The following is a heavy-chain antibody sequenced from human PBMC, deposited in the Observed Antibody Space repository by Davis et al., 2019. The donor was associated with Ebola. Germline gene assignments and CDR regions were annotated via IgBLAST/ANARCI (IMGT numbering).Heavy chain of an antibody. J-gene: IGHJ4*02. D-gene: IGHD4-17*01. Sequence: PSETLSLTCSVSGGSVSSSAFFWVWVRQPPGKGLEWIGNYLYGGNTYYNPSLESRVTMSMDMSENHFSLRLGSVTAADTAIYYCARALTGDDYVTWFDYWGQGTLVIVSS. CDR1: GGSVSSSAFF. V-gene: IGHV4-39*07. CDR2: YLYGGNT. CDR3: ARALTGDDYVTWFDY.